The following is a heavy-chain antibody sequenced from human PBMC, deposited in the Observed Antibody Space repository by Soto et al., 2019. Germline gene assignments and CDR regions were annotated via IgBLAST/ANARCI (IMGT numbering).Heavy chain of an antibody. CDR2: IYYSGST. Sequence: PSETLSLTCTVSGGSISSSSYYWGWIRQPPGKGLEWIGSIYYSGSTYYNPSLKSRVTISVDTSKNQFSLKLSSVTAADTAVYYCARRSDDFWSGYYLYYYGMDVWGQGTTVTVSS. D-gene: IGHD3-3*01. CDR1: GGSISSSSYY. CDR3: ARRSDDFWSGYYLYYYGMDV. J-gene: IGHJ6*02. V-gene: IGHV4-39*01.